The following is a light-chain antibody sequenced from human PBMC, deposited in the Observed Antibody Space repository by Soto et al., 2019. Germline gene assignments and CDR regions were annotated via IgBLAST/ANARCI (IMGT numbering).Light chain of an antibody. V-gene: IGLV2-14*01. J-gene: IGLJ1*01. CDR2: EVT. Sequence: QSALTQPASVSGSLGQSITISCTGTSSDLGAYNYVSWYQQHPGKAPKLLIYEVTNRPSGVSHRFSGSKSGNTASLTISGLQAEDEADYYCSSYTRSKTYVFGTGTKVTVL. CDR3: SSYTRSKTYV. CDR1: SSDLGAYNY.